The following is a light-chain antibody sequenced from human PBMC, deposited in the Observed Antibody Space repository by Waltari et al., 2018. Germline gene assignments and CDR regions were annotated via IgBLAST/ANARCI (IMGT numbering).Light chain of an antibody. CDR2: KAS. Sequence: DIQMIQSPSTLSASVGDKVTITCRASQSISNWLAWYQQKPGKAPKLLIYKASSLESGVPLRFSGSGSGTEFTLSISTLQPDDFATYLCQQYYTYPYTFGQGTKLEIK. CDR3: QQYYTYPYT. CDR1: QSISNW. J-gene: IGKJ2*01. V-gene: IGKV1-5*03.